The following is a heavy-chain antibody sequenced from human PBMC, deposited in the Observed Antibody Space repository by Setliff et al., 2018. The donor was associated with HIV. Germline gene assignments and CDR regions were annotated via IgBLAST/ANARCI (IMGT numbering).Heavy chain of an antibody. V-gene: IGHV4-34*01. D-gene: IGHD1-26*01. Sequence: NPSETLSLTCAVYGGSFTAYHWSWIRQPPGRGLEWIAEINHSGGTYYNPSLKSRLTISIDTSKNQFSLELNSVTAADTAVYYCAKDRSGSYRTFDYWGPGILVTVSS. J-gene: IGHJ4*02. CDR2: INHSGGT. CDR3: AKDRSGSYRTFDY. CDR1: GGSFTAYH.